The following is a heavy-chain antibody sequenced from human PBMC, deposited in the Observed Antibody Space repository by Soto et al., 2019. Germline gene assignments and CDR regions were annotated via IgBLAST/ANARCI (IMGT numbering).Heavy chain of an antibody. Sequence: PXGTLSLTFTVSGGSISTYYWSWIRQPPGGTLEWIGYIYASEATTYNPSLESRVTMSMDMPNNEFSLELTSLTAADTAVYYCARSHYFDGSIYHYYFDFWGQGTLVTVSS. CDR3: ARSHYFDGSIYHYYFDF. D-gene: IGHD3-9*01. J-gene: IGHJ4*02. CDR2: IYASEAT. V-gene: IGHV4-59*01. CDR1: GGSISTYY.